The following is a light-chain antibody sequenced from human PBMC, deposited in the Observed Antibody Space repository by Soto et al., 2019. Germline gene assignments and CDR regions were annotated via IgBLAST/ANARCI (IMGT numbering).Light chain of an antibody. V-gene: IGLV2-8*01. CDR1: SSDVGGYNY. CDR3: SSDGGSQKDG. J-gene: IGLJ1*01. CDR2: EVS. Sequence: QSALPQPPSASGSPGQSVTISCTGTSSDVGGYNYVSWHQQHPGKAPKLMIYEVSKRPSGVPDRFSGSKSGNTASLTVSGLQAEDEADYDCSSDGGSQKDGLGAGTKVTV.